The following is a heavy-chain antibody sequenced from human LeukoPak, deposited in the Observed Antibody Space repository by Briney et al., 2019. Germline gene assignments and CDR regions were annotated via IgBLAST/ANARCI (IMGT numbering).Heavy chain of an antibody. V-gene: IGHV4-30-4*08. Sequence: PSQTLSLICTVSGASLSRGDNHWASIRQPRGKGLGWVGYIYSSGSTYYNPSLKSRVSISVDTSKNHFSLQMISVTAADTAVYYCATRFSERPFDPWGQGTLVTPSS. CDR2: IYSSGST. CDR3: ATRFSERPFDP. CDR1: GASLSRGDNH. D-gene: IGHD1-26*01. J-gene: IGHJ5*02.